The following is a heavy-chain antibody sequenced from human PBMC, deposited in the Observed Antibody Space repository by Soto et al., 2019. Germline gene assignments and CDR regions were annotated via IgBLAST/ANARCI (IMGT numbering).Heavy chain of an antibody. CDR1: GFTVSSNY. V-gene: IGHV3-53*01. CDR3: ARDRVESGYPEYFQH. J-gene: IGHJ1*01. D-gene: IGHD3-22*01. CDR2: IYSGGST. Sequence: EVQLVESGGGLIQPGGSLRLSCAASGFTVSSNYMSWVRQAPGKGLEWVSVIYSGGSTYYADSVKGRFTISRDNSKNALYLQMSSLSAEDTAVYYSARDRVESGYPEYFQHWGQGTLVTVSS.